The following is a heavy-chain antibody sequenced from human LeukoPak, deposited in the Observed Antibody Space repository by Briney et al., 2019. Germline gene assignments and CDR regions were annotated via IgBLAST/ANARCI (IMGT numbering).Heavy chain of an antibody. D-gene: IGHD6-13*01. CDR3: ARVYYSSSYDYWYFDL. Sequence: PSETLSLTCAVYGGSFSGYNWSWIRQPPGKGLEWIGEINHRGSINYNPSLKSRVTILVDTSKNQFSLKLSSVTAADTAVYYCARVYYSSSYDYWYFDLWGRGTLVTVSS. V-gene: IGHV4-34*01. CDR1: GGSFSGYN. CDR2: INHRGSI. J-gene: IGHJ2*01.